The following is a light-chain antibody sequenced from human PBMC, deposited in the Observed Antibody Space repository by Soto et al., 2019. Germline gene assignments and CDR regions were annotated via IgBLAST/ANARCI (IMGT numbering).Light chain of an antibody. CDR2: GAC. V-gene: IGKV3-15*01. J-gene: IGKJ1*01. CDR3: QEYNNWPMGT. Sequence: LVFTQSPTTLALSPRRRATLSIMVSQSVSSYLAWYQLSPGQAPRLLIYGACIRATGIPARFSGSGSGTEFTLTSNRLQSEDFAVYYCQEYNNWPMGTCGHGTKVDIK. CDR1: QSVSSY.